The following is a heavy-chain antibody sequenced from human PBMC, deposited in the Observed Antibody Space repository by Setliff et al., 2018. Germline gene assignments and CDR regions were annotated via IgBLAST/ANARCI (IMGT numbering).Heavy chain of an antibody. CDR1: GDSMNSGAYY. CDR2: IYSGGTT. D-gene: IGHD1-1*01. J-gene: IGHJ4*02. V-gene: IGHV4-39*01. Sequence: NPSETLSLTCKVSGDSMNSGAYYWAWIRQPPGKGLEWIGRIYSGGTTYYNSSLKSRVTISVDTSKSQFSLRLNSVTAADTAVYYCARTGTYRYFDYWGRGTLVTVSS. CDR3: ARTGTYRYFDY.